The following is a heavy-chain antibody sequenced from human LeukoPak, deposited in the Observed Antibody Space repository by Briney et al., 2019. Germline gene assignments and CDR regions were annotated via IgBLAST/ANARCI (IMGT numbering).Heavy chain of an antibody. CDR1: GGSISSYY. CDR3: ARGGDYYYYYYIDV. CDR2: IYYSGST. Sequence: PSETLSLTCTVSGGSISSYYWSWIRQPPGKGLEWIGYIYYSGSTNYNPSLKSRVTISVDTSKNQFSLKLSSVTAADTAVYYCARGGDYYYYYYIDVWGKGTTVTVSS. J-gene: IGHJ6*03. V-gene: IGHV4-59*01.